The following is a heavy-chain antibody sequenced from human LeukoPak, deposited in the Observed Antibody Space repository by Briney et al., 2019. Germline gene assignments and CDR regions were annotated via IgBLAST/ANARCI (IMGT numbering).Heavy chain of an antibody. Sequence: SETLSLTCAVYGGSFSGYYWSWIRQPPGKGLEWIGEINHSGSTNYNPSLKSRVTISVDTSKNQFSLKLSSVTAADTAVYYCARQWLQNYYYYGMDVWGQGTTVTVSS. CDR1: GGSFSGYY. CDR2: INHSGST. CDR3: ARQWLQNYYYYGMDV. D-gene: IGHD6-19*01. J-gene: IGHJ6*02. V-gene: IGHV4-34*01.